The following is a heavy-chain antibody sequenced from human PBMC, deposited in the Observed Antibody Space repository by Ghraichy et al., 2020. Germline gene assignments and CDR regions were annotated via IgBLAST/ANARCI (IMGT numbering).Heavy chain of an antibody. CDR3: ATEGFDSSSSTPIDY. V-gene: IGHV1-18*04. CDR1: GYTFTSYG. CDR2: ISAYNGNT. J-gene: IGHJ4*02. D-gene: IGHD6-6*01. Sequence: ASVKVSCKASGYTFTSYGISWVRQAPGQGLEWMGWISAYNGNTNYAQKLQGRVTMTTDTSTSTAYMELRSLRSDDTAVYYCATEGFDSSSSTPIDYWGQGTLVTVSS.